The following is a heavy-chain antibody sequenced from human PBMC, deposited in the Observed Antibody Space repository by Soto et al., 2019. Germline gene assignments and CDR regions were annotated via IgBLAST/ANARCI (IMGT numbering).Heavy chain of an antibody. CDR1: GFTFSSYA. CDR2: ISGSGGST. D-gene: IGHD3-3*01. J-gene: IGHJ4*02. Sequence: GGSLRLSCAASGFTFSSYAMSWVRQAPGKGLEWVSAISGSGGSTYYADSVKGRFTISRDNSKNTLYLQMNSLRAEDTAVYYCAKGTYYDFWSGYSYYFDYWGQGTLVTVSS. V-gene: IGHV3-23*01. CDR3: AKGTYYDFWSGYSYYFDY.